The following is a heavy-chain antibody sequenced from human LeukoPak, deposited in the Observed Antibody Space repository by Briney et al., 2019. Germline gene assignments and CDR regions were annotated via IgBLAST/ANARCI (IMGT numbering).Heavy chain of an antibody. D-gene: IGHD3-10*01. CDR3: AKTSEDRNFDY. Sequence: PGGSLRLSCAASGFTFSSYGMLWVRQAPGKGLEWVAVLSYDGSNKYYADSVKGRFNISRDNSKNTLYLQMHSLRAEDTAVYYCAKTSEDRNFDYWGQGTLVTVSS. V-gene: IGHV3-30*18. CDR2: LSYDGSNK. J-gene: IGHJ4*02. CDR1: GFTFSSYG.